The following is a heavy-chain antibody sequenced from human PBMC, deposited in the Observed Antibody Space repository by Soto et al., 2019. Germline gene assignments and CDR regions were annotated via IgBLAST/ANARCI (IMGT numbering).Heavy chain of an antibody. CDR3: ARYRPLAAPWYYYGMDV. Sequence: SVKVSCKASGGTFSSYAISWVRQAPGQGLEWMGGIIPIFGTANYAQKFQGRVTITADESTSTAYMELSSLRSEDTAVYYCARYRPLAAPWYYYGMDVWGQGTTVTVSS. CDR1: GGTFSSYA. CDR2: IIPIFGTA. J-gene: IGHJ6*02. D-gene: IGHD6-13*01. V-gene: IGHV1-69*13.